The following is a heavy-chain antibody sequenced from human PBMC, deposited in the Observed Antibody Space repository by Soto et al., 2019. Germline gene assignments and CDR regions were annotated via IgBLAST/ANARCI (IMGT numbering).Heavy chain of an antibody. Sequence: SETLSLTCTVSGGSISGYYWSWIRQPPGKGLEWIGYMYNTGSTVYNPSFKSRVTISVDTSKNQFSLKLSSVTAADTAVYYCARRYSGSYYVAFDIGGQGTMVTVS. V-gene: IGHV4-59*12. CDR2: MYNTGST. D-gene: IGHD1-26*01. J-gene: IGHJ3*02. CDR3: ARRYSGSYYVAFDI. CDR1: GGSISGYY.